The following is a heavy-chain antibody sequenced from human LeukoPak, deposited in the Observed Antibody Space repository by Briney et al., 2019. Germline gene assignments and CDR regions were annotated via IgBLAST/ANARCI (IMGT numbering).Heavy chain of an antibody. V-gene: IGHV3-30*02. J-gene: IGHJ4*02. CDR3: ERPLPTGYSGYEATDY. CDR1: GFTFSSYG. D-gene: IGHD5-12*01. Sequence: GGSLRLSCAASGFTFSSYGMHWVRQAPGKELEWVAFIRYDGSNKYYADSVKGRFTISRDNSKNTLYLQMNSLRAEDTAVYYCERPLPTGYSGYEATDYWGQGALVTVSS. CDR2: IRYDGSNK.